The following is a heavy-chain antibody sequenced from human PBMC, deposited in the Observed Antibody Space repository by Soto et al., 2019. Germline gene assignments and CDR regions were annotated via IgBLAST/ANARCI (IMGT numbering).Heavy chain of an antibody. CDR1: GGSISSYY. V-gene: IGHV4-59*08. CDR3: ARQLMATINFDY. CDR2: TYYSGST. J-gene: IGHJ4*02. D-gene: IGHD5-12*01. Sequence: SETLSLTCTVSGGSISSYYWSWIRQPPGKGLEWIGYTYYSGSTYYNPSLKSRVTISVDTSKNQFSLKLSSVTAADTAVYYCARQLMATINFDYWGQGTLVTVSS.